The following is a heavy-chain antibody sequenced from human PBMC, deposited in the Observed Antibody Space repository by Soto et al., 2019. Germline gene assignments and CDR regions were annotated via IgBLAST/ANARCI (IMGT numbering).Heavy chain of an antibody. D-gene: IGHD6-25*01. CDR2: ISGSGGST. J-gene: IGHJ4*02. V-gene: IGHV3-23*01. Sequence: GGSLRLSCAASGFTFSSYAMSWVRQAPGKGLEWVSAISGSGGSTYYADSVKGRFTISRDNSKNTLYLQMNSLRAEDTAVYYCAKDRGFLTLFPAVDILIDYWGQGSLVPGSS. CDR1: GFTFSSYA. CDR3: AKDRGFLTLFPAVDILIDY.